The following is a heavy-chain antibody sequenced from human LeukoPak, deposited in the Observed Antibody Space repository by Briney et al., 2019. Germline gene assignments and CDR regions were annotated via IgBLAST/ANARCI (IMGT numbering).Heavy chain of an antibody. D-gene: IGHD3-22*01. CDR2: IIPIFGTA. J-gene: IGHJ3*02. CDR3: ARDKEYYYDSSDAFDI. CDR1: GGTFSSYA. V-gene: IGHV1-69*05. Sequence: GASVKVSCKASGGTFSSYAISWVRQAPGQGLEWMGGIIPIFGTANYAQKFQGRVTITTDESTSTAYMELSSLRSEDTAVYYCARDKEYYYDSSDAFDIWGQGTMVTVSS.